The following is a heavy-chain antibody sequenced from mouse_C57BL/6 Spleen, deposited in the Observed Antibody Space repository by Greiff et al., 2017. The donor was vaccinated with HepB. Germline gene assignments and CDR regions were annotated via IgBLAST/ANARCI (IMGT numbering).Heavy chain of an antibody. CDR1: GYTFTSYT. CDR2: INPSSGYT. D-gene: IGHD2-4*01. J-gene: IGHJ4*01. Sequence: QVQLKQSGAELARPGASVKMSCKASGYTFTSYTMHWVKQRPGQGLEWIGYINPSSGYTKYNQKFKDKATLTADKSSSTAYMQLSSLTSEDSAVYYCARGGYDYDDAMDYWGQGTSVTVSS. V-gene: IGHV1-4*01. CDR3: ARGGYDYDDAMDY.